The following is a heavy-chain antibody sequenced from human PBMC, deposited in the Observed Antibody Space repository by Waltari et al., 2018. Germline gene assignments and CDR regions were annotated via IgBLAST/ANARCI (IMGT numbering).Heavy chain of an antibody. CDR2: IIPIFGTA. V-gene: IGHV1-69*01. CDR3: ARDDSYGLNWYFDL. CDR1: GGTFSSYA. J-gene: IGHJ2*01. Sequence: SVKVSCKASGGTFSSYAISWVRQAPGQGLEWMGGIIPIFGTANYAQKFQGRVTITADESTSTAYMELSSLRSEDTAVYYCARDDSYGLNWYFDLWGRGTLVTVSS. D-gene: IGHD5-18*01.